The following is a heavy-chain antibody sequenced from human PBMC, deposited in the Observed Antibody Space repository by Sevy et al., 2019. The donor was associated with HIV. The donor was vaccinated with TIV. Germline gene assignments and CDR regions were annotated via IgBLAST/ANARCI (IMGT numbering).Heavy chain of an antibody. V-gene: IGHV4-34*01. D-gene: IGHD6-13*01. J-gene: IGHJ6*02. Sequence: SETLSLTCAVYGGSFSGYYWSWIHQPPGKGLEWIGEINHSGSTNYNPSLKSRVTISVDTSKNQFSLKLSSVTAADTAVYYCARGVRSSSWYGYYYYGMDVWGQGTTVTVSS. CDR1: GGSFSGYY. CDR3: ARGVRSSSWYGYYYYGMDV. CDR2: INHSGST.